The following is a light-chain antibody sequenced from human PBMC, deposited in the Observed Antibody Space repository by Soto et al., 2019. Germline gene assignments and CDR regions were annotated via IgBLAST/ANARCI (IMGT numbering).Light chain of an antibody. CDR1: RSVSSRY. CDR3: HQYGYSPNT. J-gene: IGKJ2*01. CDR2: GTS. Sequence: EIVLTQSPGTLSLSPGERATLSCRASRSVSSRYLAWYQQKPGQAPRLLIYGTSTRATGIPDRFSGSGSGTDFTLTISRLEPGDFAVYHCHQYGYSPNTFGQGTKLEIK. V-gene: IGKV3-20*01.